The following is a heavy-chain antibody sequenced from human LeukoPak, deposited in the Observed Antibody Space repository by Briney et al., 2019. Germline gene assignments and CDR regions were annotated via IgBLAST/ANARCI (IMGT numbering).Heavy chain of an antibody. CDR2: INPNSGGT. CDR1: GGTFSSYT. Sequence: ASVKVSCKASGGTFSSYTISWVRQAPGQGLEWMGWINPNSGGTNYAQKFQGRVTMTRDTSISTAYMELSRLRSDDTAVYYCASVRICSSTSCYSPWGQGTLVTVSS. CDR3: ASVRICSSTSCYSP. V-gene: IGHV1-2*02. J-gene: IGHJ5*02. D-gene: IGHD2-2*01.